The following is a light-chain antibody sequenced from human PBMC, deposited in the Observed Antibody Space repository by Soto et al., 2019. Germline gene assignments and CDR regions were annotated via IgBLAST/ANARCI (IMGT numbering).Light chain of an antibody. CDR1: SSNIGAGYN. Sequence: QSVLTQPPSVSGAPGQRVTISCTVSSSNIGAGYNVHWYQQLPGTAPKLLIYGNSNRPSGVPDRFSGSKSGTSASLAITGLQAKDEADYNCQSSDSSLSGWVFGGGTKVTVL. V-gene: IGLV1-40*01. CDR3: QSSDSSLSGWV. CDR2: GNS. J-gene: IGLJ3*02.